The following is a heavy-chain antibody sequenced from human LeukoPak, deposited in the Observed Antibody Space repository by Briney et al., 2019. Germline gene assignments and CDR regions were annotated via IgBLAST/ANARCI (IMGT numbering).Heavy chain of an antibody. V-gene: IGHV4-4*07. CDR2: IYTSGST. D-gene: IGHD2-2*01. CDR3: ARGALVPAATSLNWFDP. Sequence: SETLSLTCTVSGGSISSYYWSWIRQPAGKGLEWLGRIYTSGSTNYNPSLKSRVTMSVDTSKNQFSLKLSSVTAADTAVYYCARGALVPAATSLNWFDPWGQGTLVTVSS. J-gene: IGHJ5*02. CDR1: GGSISSYY.